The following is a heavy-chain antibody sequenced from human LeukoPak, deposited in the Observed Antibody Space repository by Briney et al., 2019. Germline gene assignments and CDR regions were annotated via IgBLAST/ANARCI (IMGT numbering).Heavy chain of an antibody. J-gene: IGHJ4*02. CDR1: GFTFISYV. CDR3: ARSPGRYAHFDY. CDR2: ISYDGTNK. D-gene: IGHD1-1*01. Sequence: GGSLRLSRAASGFTFISYVMNWVRQAPGKGLEWVAVISYDGTNKYYADSVKGRFTISRDNSKNMLYLQMDNLGAEDTAVYYCARSPGRYAHFDYWGQVTLVTVSS. V-gene: IGHV3-30-3*01.